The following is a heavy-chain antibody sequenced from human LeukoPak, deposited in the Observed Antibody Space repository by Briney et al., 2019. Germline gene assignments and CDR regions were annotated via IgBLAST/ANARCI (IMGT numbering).Heavy chain of an antibody. J-gene: IGHJ5*02. CDR2: ISSSSSYI. CDR3: ARSTTDFWSGDFDP. Sequence: PGGSLRLSCAASGFTFSSYSMNWVRQAPGKGLEWVSSISSSSSYIYYADSVKGRFTISRDNAKNSLYLQMNSLRAEDTAVSYCARSTTDFWSGDFDPWGQGTLVTVSS. CDR1: GFTFSSYS. V-gene: IGHV3-21*01. D-gene: IGHD3-3*01.